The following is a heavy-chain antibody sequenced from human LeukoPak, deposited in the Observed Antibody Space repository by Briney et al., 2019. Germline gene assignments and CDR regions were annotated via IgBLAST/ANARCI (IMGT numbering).Heavy chain of an antibody. CDR2: IIPILGIA. Sequence: SVKVSCKASGGTFSSYAISWVRQAPGQGLEWMGRIIPILGIANYAQKFQGRVTITADKSTSTAYMELSSLRSEDTAVYYCAREPAVAGDNWFDPWGQGTLVTVFS. CDR3: AREPAVAGDNWFDP. J-gene: IGHJ5*02. D-gene: IGHD6-19*01. CDR1: GGTFSSYA. V-gene: IGHV1-69*04.